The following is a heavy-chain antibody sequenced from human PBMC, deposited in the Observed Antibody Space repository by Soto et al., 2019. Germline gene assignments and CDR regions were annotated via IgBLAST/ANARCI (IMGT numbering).Heavy chain of an antibody. CDR3: AHRGYGDYPRDNWFDP. CDR2: IYWNDDE. Sequence: QITLKESGPTLVKPTQTLTLTCSFSGFSLSTSGRGVGWIRQPPGKALEWLAVIYWNDDERDSSSLKNRVTITKDPYKNQVVLTVANMDPVDIGTYYCAHRGYGDYPRDNWFDPWGQGTLVTVSS. D-gene: IGHD4-17*01. J-gene: IGHJ5*02. V-gene: IGHV2-5*01. CDR1: GFSLSTSGRG.